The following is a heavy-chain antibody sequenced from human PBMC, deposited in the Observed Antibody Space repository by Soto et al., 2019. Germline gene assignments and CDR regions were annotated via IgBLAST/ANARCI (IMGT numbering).Heavy chain of an antibody. D-gene: IGHD6-19*01. J-gene: IGHJ4*02. V-gene: IGHV2-5*02. Sequence: QITLKESGPTLVKPTQTLTLTCTFSGFSLSSTRMAVGWIRQPPGKALEWLALIYWDDDKRCSPFLKSRLTITKDTSKTPVVLTLSNMDPVDTARYYCAHIVVAGLGYYFDYWGQGTLVTVSS. CDR1: GFSLSSTRMA. CDR3: AHIVVAGLGYYFDY. CDR2: IYWDDDK.